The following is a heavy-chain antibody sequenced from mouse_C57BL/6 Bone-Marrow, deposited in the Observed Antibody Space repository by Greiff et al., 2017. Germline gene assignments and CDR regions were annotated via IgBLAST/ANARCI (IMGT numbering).Heavy chain of an antibody. V-gene: IGHV5-17*01. CDR3: AGPLYFDV. Sequence: EVQLMESGGGLVKPGGSLKLSCAASGFTFSDYGMHWVRQAPEKGLEWVAYISSGSSTIYYADTVKGRFTIARDNDKNTLYLQMTSLKPEDTAMCYCAGPLYFDVWGTGTTVTVAA. D-gene: IGHD6-1*01. CDR1: GFTFSDYG. CDR2: ISSGSSTI. J-gene: IGHJ1*03.